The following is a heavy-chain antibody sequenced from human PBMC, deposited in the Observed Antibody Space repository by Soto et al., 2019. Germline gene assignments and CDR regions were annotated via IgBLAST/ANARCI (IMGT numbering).Heavy chain of an antibody. Sequence: SVKVSCKASGGTFSSYTISWVRQAPGQGLEWMGRIIPILGIANYAQKFQGRVTITADKSTSTAYMELSSLRSEDTAVYYCAAVRRYSSGRHLDYWGQGTLVTVSS. V-gene: IGHV1-69*02. CDR3: AAVRRYSSGRHLDY. CDR2: IIPILGIA. D-gene: IGHD6-19*01. J-gene: IGHJ4*02. CDR1: GGTFSSYT.